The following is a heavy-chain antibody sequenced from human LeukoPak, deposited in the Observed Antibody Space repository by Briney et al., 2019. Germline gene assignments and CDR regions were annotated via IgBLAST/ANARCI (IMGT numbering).Heavy chain of an antibody. CDR3: ASTVAAAMSDYYYGMDV. CDR1: GGSISSYY. Sequence: SETLSLTCTVSGGSISSYYWSWIRQPAGKGLEWIGRIYTSGSTNYHPSLKSRVIMSVDTSKNQFSLKLSSVTAADTAVYYCASTVAAAMSDYYYGMDVWGKGTTVTVSS. J-gene: IGHJ6*04. CDR2: IYTSGST. V-gene: IGHV4-4*07. D-gene: IGHD2-2*01.